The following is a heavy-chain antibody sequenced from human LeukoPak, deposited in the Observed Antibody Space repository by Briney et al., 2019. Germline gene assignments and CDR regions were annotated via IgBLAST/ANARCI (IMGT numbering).Heavy chain of an antibody. CDR3: ATETPQHIVVVPAPPFAYGMDV. V-gene: IGHV3-11*01. Sequence: EGSLRLSCAGSGFTFSDYYMSWIRQAPGKGLEWVSHISSSGSTIYYADSVKGRFTISRDNAKNSLYLQMNSLRAEDTAVYYCATETPQHIVVVPAPPFAYGMDVWGQGTTVTVSS. D-gene: IGHD2-2*01. J-gene: IGHJ6*02. CDR2: ISSSGSTI. CDR1: GFTFSDYY.